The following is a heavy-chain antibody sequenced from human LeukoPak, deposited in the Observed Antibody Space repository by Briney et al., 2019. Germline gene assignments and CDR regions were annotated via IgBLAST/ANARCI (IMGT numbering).Heavy chain of an antibody. Sequence: PGGSLRLSCAASGFTFSSYSMNWVRQAPGKGLEWVSAISGSGGSTYYADSVKGRFTISRDNSKNTLYLQMNSLRVEDTAVYYCAKGSGSYGQDLYYWGQGTLVTVSS. CDR3: AKGSGSYGQDLYY. CDR1: GFTFSSYS. D-gene: IGHD3-3*01. J-gene: IGHJ4*02. V-gene: IGHV3-23*01. CDR2: ISGSGGST.